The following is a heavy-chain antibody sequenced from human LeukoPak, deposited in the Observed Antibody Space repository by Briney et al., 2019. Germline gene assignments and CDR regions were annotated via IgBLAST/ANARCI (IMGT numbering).Heavy chain of an antibody. V-gene: IGHV4-39*07. J-gene: IGHJ4*02. CDR3: VRDRFCSGRSCYGPPDD. Sequence: SETLSLTCTVSGGSISSRSYYWGWIRQPPGKGLEWIGSIYYSEGTHYNPSLKSRVTTSIDTSKNQFSLKVNSVTAADTAVYYCVRDRFCSGRSCYGPPDDWGQGTLVTVSS. CDR1: GGSISSRSYY. CDR2: IYYSEGT. D-gene: IGHD2-15*01.